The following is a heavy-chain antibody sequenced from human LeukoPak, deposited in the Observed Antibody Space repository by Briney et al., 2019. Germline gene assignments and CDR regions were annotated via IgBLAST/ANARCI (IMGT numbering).Heavy chain of an antibody. CDR2: ISSSSSYI. Sequence: PGGSLRLSCAASGFTFSSYSMNWVRQAPGKGLEWVSSISSSSSYIYYADSVKGRFTISRDNSKNTLYLQMNSLRAEDTAVYYCARDKRYYYDSSGYYYGDYYFDYWGQGTLVTVSS. CDR3: ARDKRYYYDSSGYYYGDYYFDY. V-gene: IGHV3-21*01. J-gene: IGHJ4*02. CDR1: GFTFSSYS. D-gene: IGHD3-22*01.